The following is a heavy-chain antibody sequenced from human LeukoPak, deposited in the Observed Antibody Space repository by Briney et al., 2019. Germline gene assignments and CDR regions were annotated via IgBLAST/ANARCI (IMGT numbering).Heavy chain of an antibody. CDR3: AREPPPVYGAIFDY. J-gene: IGHJ4*02. CDR1: GGTFSSYA. D-gene: IGHD4-17*01. Sequence: ASVKVSCTASGGTFSSYAISWVRQAPGQGLEWMGRIIPILGIANYAQKFQGRVTITADKSTSTAYMELSSLRSEDTAVYYCAREPPPVYGAIFDYWGQGTLVTVSS. CDR2: IIPILGIA. V-gene: IGHV1-69*04.